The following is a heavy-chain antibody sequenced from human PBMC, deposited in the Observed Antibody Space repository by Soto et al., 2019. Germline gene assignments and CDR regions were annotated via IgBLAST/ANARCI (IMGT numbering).Heavy chain of an antibody. CDR2: INHSGST. V-gene: IGHV4-34*01. CDR1: GGSFSGYY. D-gene: IGHD6-19*01. Sequence: QVQLQQWGAGLLKPSETLSLTCAVYGGSFSGYYWSWIRQPPGKGLEWIGEINHSGSTNYNPSLNSRVSSCVDTSKHQFSLNLRCVTAPGTAVSYRARADAVGSYVDYWGQGTRVTVSS. CDR3: ARADAVGSYVDY. J-gene: IGHJ4*02.